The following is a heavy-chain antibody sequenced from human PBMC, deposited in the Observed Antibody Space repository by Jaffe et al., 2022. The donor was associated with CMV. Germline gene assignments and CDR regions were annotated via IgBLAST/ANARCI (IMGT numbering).Heavy chain of an antibody. V-gene: IGHV2-70*15. CDR3: ARIRHTASTPYYFDY. CDR2: IDWDDDK. D-gene: IGHD5-18*01. Sequence: QVTLRESGPALVKPTQTLTLTCTFSGFSLSTSGMCVSWIRQPPGKALEWLARIDWDDDKYYSTSLKTRLTISKDTSKNQVVLTMTNMDPVDTATYYCARIRHTASTPYYFDYWGQGTLVTVSS. J-gene: IGHJ4*02. CDR1: GFSLSTSGMC.